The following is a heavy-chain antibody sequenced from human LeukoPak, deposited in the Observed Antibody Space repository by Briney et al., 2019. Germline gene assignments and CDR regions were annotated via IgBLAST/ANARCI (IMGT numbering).Heavy chain of an antibody. D-gene: IGHD1-20*01. CDR2: IYYSGST. CDR3: ARGVYNWSRSWGYYFDY. J-gene: IGHJ4*02. Sequence: SETLSLTCTVSGCTISSYYWSWIRQPPGKGLEWIGYIYYSGSTNYNPSLKSRVTISVDPSKNQFSLKLSSVTAADTAVYYCARGVYNWSRSWGYYFDYWGQGTLVTVSS. CDR1: GCTISSYY. V-gene: IGHV4-59*01.